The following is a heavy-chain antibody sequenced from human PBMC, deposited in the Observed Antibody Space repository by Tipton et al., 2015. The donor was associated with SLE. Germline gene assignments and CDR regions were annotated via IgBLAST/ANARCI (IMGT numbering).Heavy chain of an antibody. CDR2: VNSDGSDT. Sequence: SLRLSCVASGFTFSDYWMHWVRQGPGKGLVWVSRVNSDGSDTIYADSVKGRFTISRDNAKNTLYLQMHSLRAEDTAVYYCTKQRAGWGTPVDYWGQGTLVTVSS. CDR3: TKQRAGWGTPVDY. CDR1: GFTFSDYW. D-gene: IGHD1-7*01. J-gene: IGHJ4*02. V-gene: IGHV3-74*01.